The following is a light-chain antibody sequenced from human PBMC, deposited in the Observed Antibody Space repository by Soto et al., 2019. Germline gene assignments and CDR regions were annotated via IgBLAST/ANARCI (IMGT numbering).Light chain of an antibody. CDR1: SSDVGGYKY. CDR3: NSYTSSSTLDV. Sequence: QSVLTQPASVSGSPGQSITISCTGTSSDVGGYKYVSWYQQHPGKAPKPMIYEVSNRPSGVSNRFSGSKSGNTASLTISGLQAEDEADYYCNSYTSSSTLDVFGTGTKVTVL. CDR2: EVS. V-gene: IGLV2-14*01. J-gene: IGLJ1*01.